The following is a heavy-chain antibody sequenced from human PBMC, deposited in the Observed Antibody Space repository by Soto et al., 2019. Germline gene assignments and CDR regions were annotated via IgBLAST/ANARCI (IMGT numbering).Heavy chain of an antibody. CDR1: GYTFTSYN. CDR3: ARVDFWSGYYPEGYYYYMDV. Sequence: ASVKVSCKASGYTFTSYNINWVRQATGQGIEWMGWMNPNSGNTGYAQKFQGRVNMTRNTSISTAYMELSSLRSEDTAVYYCARVDFWSGYYPEGYYYYMDVWGKGTTVTVSS. J-gene: IGHJ6*03. CDR2: MNPNSGNT. V-gene: IGHV1-8*01. D-gene: IGHD3-3*01.